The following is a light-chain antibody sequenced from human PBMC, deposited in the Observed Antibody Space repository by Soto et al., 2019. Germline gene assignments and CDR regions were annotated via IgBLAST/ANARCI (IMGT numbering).Light chain of an antibody. CDR1: ASTIGSNT. V-gene: IGLV1-44*01. Sequence: QSVLTQPPSASGTPGQRVPFSCSGSASTIGSNTVNWYQQLPGTAPKLLIYSNNQRPSGVPDRFSGSKSGTSASLAISGLQSEDEADYYCAAWDDSLNGRVFGGGTKLTVL. CDR2: SNN. J-gene: IGLJ3*02. CDR3: AAWDDSLNGRV.